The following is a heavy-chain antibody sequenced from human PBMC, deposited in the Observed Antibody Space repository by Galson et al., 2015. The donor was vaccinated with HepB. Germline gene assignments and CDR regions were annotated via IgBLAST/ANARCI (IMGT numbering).Heavy chain of an antibody. CDR1: GYTFTSYG. J-gene: IGHJ6*03. CDR3: AAGNVDTAMVMQTSWTYYYYYYMDV. Sequence: QSGAEVKKPGESLKISCKASGYTFTSYGISWVRQAPGQGLEWMGWISAYNGNTNYAQKLQGRVTMTTDTSTSTAYMELSSLRSEDTAVYYCAAGNVDTAMVMQTSWTYYYYYYMDVWGKGTTVTVSS. V-gene: IGHV1-18*04. D-gene: IGHD5-18*01. CDR2: ISAYNGNT.